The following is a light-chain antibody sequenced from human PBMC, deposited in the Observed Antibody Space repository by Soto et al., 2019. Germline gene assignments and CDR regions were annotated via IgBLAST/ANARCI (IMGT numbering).Light chain of an antibody. CDR3: QQYDIYPIS. Sequence: DVQLTQSPSSQSASVGDRVTITCRASQSVSARLAWYRQTPGTAPKLLIYKASNLETGVPSRLSGSGFGTEFTLTISSLQPEDFATYYCQQYDIYPISFGQGTRLE. CDR2: KAS. CDR1: QSVSAR. V-gene: IGKV1-5*03. J-gene: IGKJ5*01.